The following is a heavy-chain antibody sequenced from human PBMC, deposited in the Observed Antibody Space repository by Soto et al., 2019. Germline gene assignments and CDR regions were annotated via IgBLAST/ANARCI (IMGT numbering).Heavy chain of an antibody. Sequence: QVQLQQWGAGPLRPLETLSLTCGVSGGSFSGYYWAWIRQSPGQGLEWIGEINDRGSINYNPSLKSRVSISVDTSKTHYSPNLRSVTAADTAVYYCARESHDILTGPPWVWYFDLWGRGTLVTVSS. D-gene: IGHD3-9*01. CDR3: ARESHDILTGPPWVWYFDL. CDR2: INDRGSI. V-gene: IGHV4-34*01. J-gene: IGHJ2*01. CDR1: GGSFSGYY.